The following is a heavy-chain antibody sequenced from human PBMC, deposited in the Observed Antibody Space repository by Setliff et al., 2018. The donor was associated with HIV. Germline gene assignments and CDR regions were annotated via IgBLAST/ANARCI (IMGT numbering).Heavy chain of an antibody. CDR1: GYSSTSYW. J-gene: IGHJ4*02. Sequence: GESLKISCKGPGYSSTSYWIGWVRQMPGKGLEWMGIIYLDDSDTRYSPAFQGHVNISVDMELSSLRSEDTAVYFCARGSRITVVAILTYSRFDYWGQGTLVTVSS. D-gene: IGHD2-15*01. CDR2: IYLDDSDT. CDR3: VVAILTYSRFDY. V-gene: IGHV5-51*01.